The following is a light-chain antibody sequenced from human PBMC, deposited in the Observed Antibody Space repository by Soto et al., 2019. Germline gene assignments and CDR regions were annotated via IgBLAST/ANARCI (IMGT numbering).Light chain of an antibody. V-gene: IGKV3-15*01. Sequence: EMLMTQSPATLSVSPGERATLSCRASQNIGSNSAWYQQKPGQAPSLLIYRASTRAPGVPARFSGSGSGTEFTLAISSLQSEDFGVYYCQRQNGWPITFGQGTRLEIK. CDR2: RAS. CDR3: QRQNGWPIT. CDR1: QNIGSN. J-gene: IGKJ5*01.